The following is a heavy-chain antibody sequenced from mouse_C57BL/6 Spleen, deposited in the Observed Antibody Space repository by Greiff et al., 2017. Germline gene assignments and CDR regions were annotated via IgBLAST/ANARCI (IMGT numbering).Heavy chain of an antibody. Sequence: QVQLQQPGAELVMPGASVKLSCKASGYTFTSYWMHWVKQRPGQGLEWIGEIDPSDSYTNYNQKFKGKSTLTVDKSSSTAYMQLSSLTSEDSALYYCTRGPPDHYGRSYWFAYWGQGTPLTVSS. CDR1: GYTFTSYW. CDR2: IDPSDSYT. CDR3: TRGPPDHYGRSYWFAY. V-gene: IGHV1-69*01. D-gene: IGHD1-1*01. J-gene: IGHJ2*01.